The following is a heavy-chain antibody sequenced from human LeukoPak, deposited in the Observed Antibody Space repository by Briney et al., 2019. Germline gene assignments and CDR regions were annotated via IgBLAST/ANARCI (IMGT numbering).Heavy chain of an antibody. J-gene: IGHJ3*02. Sequence: SETLSLTCTVSGGSISSYFWSWIRQPPGKGLEWIGCLYYSGSTNYNPSLKSRVTISLDTSKNQFSLKLSSVTAADTAVYYCAGASLYYDSSGQRTFDIWGQGTMVTVSS. CDR2: LYYSGST. CDR3: AGASLYYDSSGQRTFDI. CDR1: GGSISSYF. V-gene: IGHV4-59*01. D-gene: IGHD3-22*01.